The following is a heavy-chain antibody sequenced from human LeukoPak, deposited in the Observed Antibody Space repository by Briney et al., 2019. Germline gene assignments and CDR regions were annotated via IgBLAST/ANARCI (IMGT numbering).Heavy chain of an antibody. CDR2: IIPIFGTA. CDR3: ARSPKSPYGGKEYYFDY. D-gene: IGHD4-23*01. CDR1: GGTFSSYA. V-gene: IGHV1-69*05. J-gene: IGHJ4*02. Sequence: GASVKVSCKASGGTFSSYAISWVRQAPGQGLEWMGGIIPIFGTANYAQKFQGRVTITTDESTSTAYMELSSLRSEDTAVYYCARSPKSPYGGKEYYFDYWGQGTLVTVSS.